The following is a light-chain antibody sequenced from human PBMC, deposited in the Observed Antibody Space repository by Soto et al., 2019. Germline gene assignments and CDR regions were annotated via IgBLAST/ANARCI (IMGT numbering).Light chain of an antibody. CDR1: QCISSW. V-gene: IGKV1-5*01. J-gene: IGKJ1*01. Sequence: DIQMTQSPSTLSASLGDRVTITCRASQCISSWLAWYQQKPGKAPRLLIYDAASLESGVPSRFSGSGSGTEFTLTISSLQPDDFATYYCQQYNSYSVTFGQGTKVEI. CDR2: DAA. CDR3: QQYNSYSVT.